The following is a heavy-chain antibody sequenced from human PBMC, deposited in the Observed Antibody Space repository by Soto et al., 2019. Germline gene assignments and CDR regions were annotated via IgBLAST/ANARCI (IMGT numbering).Heavy chain of an antibody. D-gene: IGHD7-27*01. CDR3: ARVNLGIFDY. V-gene: IGHV3-48*03. CDR2: ISSSGSTI. Sequence: GGSLRLSCAASGFTFSSYEMNWVRQAPGKGLEWVSYISSSGSTIYYADSVKGRFTISRDNAKNSLYLQMNSLRAEDTAVYYCARVNLGIFDYWGQGTLVTVSS. J-gene: IGHJ4*02. CDR1: GFTFSSYE.